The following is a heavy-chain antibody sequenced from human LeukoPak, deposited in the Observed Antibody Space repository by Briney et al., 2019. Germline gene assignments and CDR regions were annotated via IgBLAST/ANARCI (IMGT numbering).Heavy chain of an antibody. Sequence: SETLSLTCTVSGASINSYYWSWIRQPPGEGLEWIGYIYYGGRTNYSPSLKSRVTMSLDRSKNQASLNLNSVTAADTAVYYCATLGDFDYWGQGILVTVSS. CDR1: GASINSYY. J-gene: IGHJ4*02. D-gene: IGHD1-26*01. CDR2: IYYGGRT. V-gene: IGHV4-59*01. CDR3: ATLGDFDY.